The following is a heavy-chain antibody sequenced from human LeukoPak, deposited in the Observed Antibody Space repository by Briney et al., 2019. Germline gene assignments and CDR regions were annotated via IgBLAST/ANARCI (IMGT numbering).Heavy chain of an antibody. D-gene: IGHD3-22*01. CDR1: GFTFSDYY. Sequence: GGSLRLSCAASGFTFSDYYLTWIRQAPGKGLEWVAVISYDGSNKYYADSVKGRFTITRDNSKNTLYLQMNSLRAEDTAVFYCARVYDSSGYYYNWFDPWGQGTLVTVSS. CDR3: ARVYDSSGYYYNWFDP. J-gene: IGHJ5*02. V-gene: IGHV3-30*03. CDR2: ISYDGSNK.